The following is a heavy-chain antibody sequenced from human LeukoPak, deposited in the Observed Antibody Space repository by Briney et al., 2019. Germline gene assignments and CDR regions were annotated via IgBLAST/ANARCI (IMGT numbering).Heavy chain of an antibody. D-gene: IGHD3-16*01. J-gene: IGHJ4*02. Sequence: GGSLRLSCAASGFTFSSYGMHWVRQAPGKGLEWVAFIRYVGSSKYYADSVRGRFTISRDNSKNTLYLQMNSLRAEDTAVYYCAKSSSDHWGYFDYWGQGTLVTVSS. CDR3: AKSSSDHWGYFDY. CDR1: GFTFSSYG. V-gene: IGHV3-30*02. CDR2: IRYVGSSK.